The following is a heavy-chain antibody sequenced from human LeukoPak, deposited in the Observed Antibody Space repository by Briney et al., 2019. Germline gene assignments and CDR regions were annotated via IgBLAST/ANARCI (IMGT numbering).Heavy chain of an antibody. Sequence: SSETLSLTCSVSGGSISSYYWSWIRQPPGRGLVGIGYIYYSGSTNYNPSLKSRATISLCTAKNQFSLKLSSLTASDTALSCCARDAYSSSSVYYYYYMDVWGKGTTVTVSS. D-gene: IGHD6-6*01. CDR3: ARDAYSSSSVYYYYYMDV. J-gene: IGHJ6*03. CDR2: IYYSGST. V-gene: IGHV4-59*01. CDR1: GGSISSYY.